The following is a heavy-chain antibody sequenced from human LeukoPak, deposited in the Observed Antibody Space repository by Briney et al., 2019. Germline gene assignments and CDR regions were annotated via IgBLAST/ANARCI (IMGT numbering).Heavy chain of an antibody. Sequence: GGSLRLSCAASGFTFSSYAMSWVRQAPGKGLEWVSAISGSGGSAYYADSVKGRFTISRDNSKNTLYLQMNSLRAEDTAVCYCAKEAYCGGDCYSNYFDYWGQGTLVTVSS. J-gene: IGHJ4*02. CDR1: GFTFSSYA. CDR3: AKEAYCGGDCYSNYFDY. D-gene: IGHD2-21*01. V-gene: IGHV3-23*01. CDR2: ISGSGGSA.